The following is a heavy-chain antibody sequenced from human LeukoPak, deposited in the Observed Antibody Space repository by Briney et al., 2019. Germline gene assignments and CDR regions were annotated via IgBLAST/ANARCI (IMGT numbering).Heavy chain of an antibody. D-gene: IGHD2-2*01. V-gene: IGHV3-30*02. CDR3: AKASGQAGYCSSTSCHYTFDY. CDR1: GFTFSNSD. CDR2: IRYDGSDK. Sequence: GGSLRLSCAASGFTFSNSDMHWVRQAPGKGLEWVAFIRYDGSDKYYADSVKGRFTVSRDNSKNTLYLQMNSLRAEDTTVYYCAKASGQAGYCSSTSCHYTFDYWGQGTLVTVSS. J-gene: IGHJ4*02.